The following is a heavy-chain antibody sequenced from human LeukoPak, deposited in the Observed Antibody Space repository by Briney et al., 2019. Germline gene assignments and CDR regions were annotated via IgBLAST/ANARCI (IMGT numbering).Heavy chain of an antibody. D-gene: IGHD1-26*01. CDR2: ISYDGSNK. Sequence: GRSLRLSCAASGFTFSAYAMHWVRQAPGKGLEWVAVISYDGSNKYYADSVKGRFTVSGDKSKDTLYLQMNSLRPEDTAVYYCARGPGPIAGAKNPFDIWGQGTMVTVSS. CDR1: GFTFSAYA. J-gene: IGHJ3*02. CDR3: ARGPGPIAGAKNPFDI. V-gene: IGHV3-30*01.